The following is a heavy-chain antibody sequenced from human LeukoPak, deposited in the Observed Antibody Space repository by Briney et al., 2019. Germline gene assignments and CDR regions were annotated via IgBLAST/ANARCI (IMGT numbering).Heavy chain of an antibody. J-gene: IGHJ3*02. CDR2: INAGNGNT. CDR1: GYTFTSYA. V-gene: IGHV1-3*01. Sequence: GASVKVSCKASGYTFTSYAMHWVRQAPGQRLEWMGWINAGNGNTKYSQKFQGRVTITRDTSASTAYMELSSLRSEDTAVYYCAREKSSLKIYSADGDAFDIWGQGTMVTVSS. CDR3: AREKSSLKIYSADGDAFDI. D-gene: IGHD2-15*01.